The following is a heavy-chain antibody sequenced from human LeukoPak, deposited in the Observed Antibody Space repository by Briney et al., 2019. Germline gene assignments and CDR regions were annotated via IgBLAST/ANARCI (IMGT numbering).Heavy chain of an antibody. CDR1: GFTFSSYE. Sequence: PGGSLRLSCAASGFTFSSYEMNWVRQAPGKGLEWVSYISTSGSTIYYADSVKGRFTISRDNAKNSLYLQMNSLRAKDTAVYYCARDSHYYDSSGRNYGGQETLVSVSS. D-gene: IGHD3-22*01. J-gene: IGHJ4*02. V-gene: IGHV3-48*03. CDR3: ARDSHYYDSSGRNY. CDR2: ISTSGSTI.